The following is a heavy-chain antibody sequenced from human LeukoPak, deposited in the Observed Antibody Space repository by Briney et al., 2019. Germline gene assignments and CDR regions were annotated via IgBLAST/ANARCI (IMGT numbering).Heavy chain of an antibody. CDR1: GFTIMNSA. J-gene: IGHJ4*02. CDR3: AKDPSYYYDSSGYSYFDY. V-gene: IGHV3-23*01. Sequence: GGSLRLSCAASGFTIMNSAMNWVRQAPGKGLEWVSAINGTAINTDYADSVKGRFTISRDSSKNTLYLQMNSLRAEDTAVYYCAKDPSYYYDSSGYSYFDYWGQGTLVTVSS. CDR2: INGTAINT. D-gene: IGHD3-22*01.